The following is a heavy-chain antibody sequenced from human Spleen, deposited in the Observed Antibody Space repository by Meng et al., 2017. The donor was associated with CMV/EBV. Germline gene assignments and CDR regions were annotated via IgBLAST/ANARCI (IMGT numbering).Heavy chain of an antibody. Sequence: GESLKISCAASGFTFSSYAMHWVRQAPGKGLEWVAVISYDGSNKYYADSVKGRFTISRDNSKNTLYLQMNSLRAEDTALYYCAKCSSTSCRYFDYWGQGTLVTVSS. CDR3: AKCSSTSCRYFDY. D-gene: IGHD2-2*01. CDR1: GFTFSSYA. V-gene: IGHV3-30*04. CDR2: ISYDGSNK. J-gene: IGHJ4*02.